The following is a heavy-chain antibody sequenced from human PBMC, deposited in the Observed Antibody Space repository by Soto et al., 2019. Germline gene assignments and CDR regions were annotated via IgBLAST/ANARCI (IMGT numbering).Heavy chain of an antibody. CDR1: GFTFSSYW. Sequence: PGGSLRLSCAASGFTFSSYWMSWVRQAPGKGLEWVANIKQDGSEKYYVDSVKGRFTISRDNAKNSLYLQMNSLRAEDTAVYYCARERRITIFGVVINFDYWGQGTPVTVSS. CDR2: IKQDGSEK. V-gene: IGHV3-7*01. D-gene: IGHD3-3*01. J-gene: IGHJ4*02. CDR3: ARERRITIFGVVINFDY.